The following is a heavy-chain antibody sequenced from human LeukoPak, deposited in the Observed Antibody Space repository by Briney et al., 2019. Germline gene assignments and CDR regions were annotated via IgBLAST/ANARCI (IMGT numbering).Heavy chain of an antibody. CDR2: IFYSGST. V-gene: IGHV4-59*01. CDR3: ARGPTRQYFDS. J-gene: IGHJ4*02. CDR1: GGSINSYY. D-gene: IGHD6-6*01. Sequence: PSETLSLTCTVSGGSINSYYWSWIRQPPGKGLERIGYIFYSGSTNYNPSLQSRVTISVDTSRNQFSLNLSSVTAADTAVYYCARGPTRQYFDSWGRGTLVTVSS.